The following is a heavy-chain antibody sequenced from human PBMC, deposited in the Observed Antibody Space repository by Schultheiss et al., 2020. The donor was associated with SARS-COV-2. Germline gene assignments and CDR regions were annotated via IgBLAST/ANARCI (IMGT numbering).Heavy chain of an antibody. D-gene: IGHD4-17*01. CDR1: GGSISSGGYS. V-gene: IGHV4-30-4*07. CDR3: ARSSTVTTSPLFEY. CDR2: IYYSGST. Sequence: SQTLSLTCAVSGGSISSGGYSWSWIRQPPGKRLEWIGYIYYSGSTYYNPSLKSRVTISVDRSKNQFSLKLSSVTAADTAVYYCARSSTVTTSPLFEYWGQGTLVTVSS. J-gene: IGHJ4*02.